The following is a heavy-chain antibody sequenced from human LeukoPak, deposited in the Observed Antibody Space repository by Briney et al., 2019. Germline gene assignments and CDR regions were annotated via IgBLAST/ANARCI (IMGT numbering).Heavy chain of an antibody. D-gene: IGHD3-10*01. CDR2: FDPEDGET. CDR1: GYTLTELS. Sequence: ASVKVSCKVSGYTLTELSMHWVRQAPGKGLEWMGGFDPEDGETIYAQKFQGRVTMTEDTSTDTAYMELSSLRSEDTAVYYCATAQRKQDYYAKVRFDPWGQGTLVTVSS. V-gene: IGHV1-24*01. CDR3: ATAQRKQDYYAKVRFDP. J-gene: IGHJ5*02.